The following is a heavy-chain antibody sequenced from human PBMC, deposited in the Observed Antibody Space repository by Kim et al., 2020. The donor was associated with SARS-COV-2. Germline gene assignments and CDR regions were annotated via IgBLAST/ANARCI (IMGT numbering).Heavy chain of an antibody. V-gene: IGHV3-48*03. D-gene: IGHD3-3*01. CDR3: ARDHWASLCGVAYY. J-gene: IGHJ4*01. Sequence: GGSLRLSCAASGFTFSSYYMSWVRQAPGKGLEWVADIASGGSSINYADSVKGRFTISRDNAKNSLYLQMNSLRAEDTAVYYCARDHWASLCGVAYYWG. CDR2: IASGGSSI. CDR1: GFTFSSYY.